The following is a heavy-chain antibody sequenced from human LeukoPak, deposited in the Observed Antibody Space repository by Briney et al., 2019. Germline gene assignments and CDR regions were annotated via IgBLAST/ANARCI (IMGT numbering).Heavy chain of an antibody. CDR3: AGHRYDSSGYSYWFDP. D-gene: IGHD3-22*01. J-gene: IGHJ5*02. CDR1: GFTFSSYE. CDR2: ISSSGSTI. V-gene: IGHV3-48*03. Sequence: GGSLRLSCAASGFTFSSYEMNWVRQAPGKGLEWVSYISSSGSTIYYADSVKGRFTISGDNAKNSLYLQMNSLRAEDTAVYYCAGHRYDSSGYSYWFDPWGQGTLVTVSS.